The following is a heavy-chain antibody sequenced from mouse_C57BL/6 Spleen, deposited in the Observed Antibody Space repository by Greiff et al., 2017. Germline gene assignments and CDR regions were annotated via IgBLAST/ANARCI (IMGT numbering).Heavy chain of an antibody. D-gene: IGHD1-1*01. CDR2: ISSGSSTI. J-gene: IGHJ4*01. CDR1: GFTFSDYG. CDR3: ARTYGSSYLYYYAMDY. Sequence: EVKLMESGGGLVKPGGSLKLSCAASGFTFSDYGMHWVRQAPGKGLEWVAYISSGSSTIYYADTVKGRFTISRDNAKNTLFLQMTSLRSADTARYYCARTYGSSYLYYYAMDYWGQGTSVTVSS. V-gene: IGHV5-17*01.